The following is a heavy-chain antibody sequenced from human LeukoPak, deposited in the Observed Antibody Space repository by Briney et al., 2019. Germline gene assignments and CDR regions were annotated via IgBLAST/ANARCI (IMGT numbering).Heavy chain of an antibody. V-gene: IGHV4-30-4*01. CDR2: IYYSGST. Sequence: PSETLSLTCTVSGGSISSGDYYWSWIRQPPGKGLEWIGYIYYSGSTYYNPSLKSRVTISVDTSKNQFSLKLSSVTAADTAVYYCARGGRYSSSWYHPFDYWGQGTLVTVSS. D-gene: IGHD6-13*01. CDR3: ARGGRYSSSWYHPFDY. J-gene: IGHJ4*02. CDR1: GGSISSGDYY.